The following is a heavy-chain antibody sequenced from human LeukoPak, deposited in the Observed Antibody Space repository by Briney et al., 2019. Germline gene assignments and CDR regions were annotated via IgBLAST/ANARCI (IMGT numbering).Heavy chain of an antibody. V-gene: IGHV3-30*18. Sequence: GGSLRLSCAASGFTFSSYGMHWVRQAPGKGLEWVAVISYDGSNKYYADSVKGRFTISRDNSKNTLYLQMNSLRAEDTAVYYCAKDTEMYYYDSSGYLGYWGQGTLVTVSS. CDR1: GFTFSSYG. D-gene: IGHD3-22*01. CDR3: AKDTEMYYYDSSGYLGY. CDR2: ISYDGSNK. J-gene: IGHJ4*02.